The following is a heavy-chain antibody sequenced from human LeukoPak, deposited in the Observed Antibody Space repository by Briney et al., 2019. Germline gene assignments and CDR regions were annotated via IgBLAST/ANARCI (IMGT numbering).Heavy chain of an antibody. Sequence: GGSLRLSCAASGFTFSSYAMNWVRQAPGKGLEWVSFISGSGGSTFYADSVKGRFTISRDNSKNTLYLQMNSLRAEDTAVYYCAKDTRRDYGRLNDAFDIWGQGTMVTVSS. CDR1: GFTFSSYA. CDR2: ISGSGGST. D-gene: IGHD4-17*01. V-gene: IGHV3-23*01. J-gene: IGHJ3*02. CDR3: AKDTRRDYGRLNDAFDI.